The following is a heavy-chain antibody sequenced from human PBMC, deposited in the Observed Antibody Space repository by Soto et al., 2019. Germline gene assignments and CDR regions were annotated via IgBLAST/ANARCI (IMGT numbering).Heavy chain of an antibody. CDR1: GFTFSSYA. D-gene: IGHD3-10*01. Sequence: GGSLRLSCAASGFTFSSYAMSWVRQAPGKGLEWVSAISGSGGRTYYADAVKGRFTISRDNSKNTLYLQMNSLRAEDTAVYYCANLLLWFGKANLDAFDIWGQGTMVTVSS. J-gene: IGHJ3*02. CDR2: ISGSGGRT. CDR3: ANLLLWFGKANLDAFDI. V-gene: IGHV3-23*01.